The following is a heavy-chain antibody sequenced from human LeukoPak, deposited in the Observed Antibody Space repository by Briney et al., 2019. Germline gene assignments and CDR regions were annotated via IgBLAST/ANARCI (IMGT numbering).Heavy chain of an antibody. CDR1: GYSISSGNY. CDR3: ARGGMVRGVIISRGKPFDY. D-gene: IGHD3-10*01. V-gene: IGHV4-38-2*02. J-gene: IGHJ4*02. Sequence: SETLSLTCTVSGYSISSGNYWGWIRQPPGKGLEWIGSIYHSGSTNYNPSLKSRVTISVDTSKNQFSLKLSSVTAADTAVYYCARGGMVRGVIISRGKPFDYWGQGTLVTVSS. CDR2: IYHSGST.